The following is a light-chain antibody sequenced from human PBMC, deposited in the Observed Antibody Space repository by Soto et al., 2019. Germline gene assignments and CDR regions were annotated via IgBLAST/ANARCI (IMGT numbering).Light chain of an antibody. V-gene: IGKV4-1*01. CDR3: QQYFGPPLS. J-gene: IGKJ4*01. Sequence: DIVMTQSPDSLAVSLGERATINCKSSQSVLYSSDNKNYLAWYQQTPGQPPRLLISWASTRQSGVPDRFSGSGSGTDLTLTISNLQAEDVAVYYCQQYFGPPLSFGGGTKVEIK. CDR1: QSVLYSSDNKNY. CDR2: WAS.